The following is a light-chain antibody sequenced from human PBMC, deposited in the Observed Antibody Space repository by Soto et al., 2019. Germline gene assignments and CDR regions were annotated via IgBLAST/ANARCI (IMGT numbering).Light chain of an antibody. V-gene: IGLV2-23*02. Sequence: QSVLTQPASVSGSPGQSITISCTGSNSDVGSYNLVSWYQQHPGNAPKLMIYEVNKRPSGVSIRFSGSKSGNTASLTISGLQAEDEADYYCCSYAGSYTYVFGTGTKLTVL. J-gene: IGLJ1*01. CDR2: EVN. CDR3: CSYAGSYTYV. CDR1: NSDVGSYNL.